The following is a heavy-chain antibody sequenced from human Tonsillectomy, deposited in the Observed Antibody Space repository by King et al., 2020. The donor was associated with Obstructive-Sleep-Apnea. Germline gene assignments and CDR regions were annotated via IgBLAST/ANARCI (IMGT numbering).Heavy chain of an antibody. J-gene: IGHJ4*02. CDR1: GGSISSYY. CDR3: ASVGPPPVIGELSPYFDY. CDR2: IYYSGST. V-gene: IGHV4-59*08. Sequence: HVQLQESGPGLVKPSETLSLTCTVSGGSISSYYWSWIRQPPGKGLEWIGYIYYSGSTKYNPSLKSRVTISVDTSKNQFSLKLSSVTAADTAVYYCASVGPPPVIGELSPYFDYWGQGTLVTVSS. D-gene: IGHD3-10*01.